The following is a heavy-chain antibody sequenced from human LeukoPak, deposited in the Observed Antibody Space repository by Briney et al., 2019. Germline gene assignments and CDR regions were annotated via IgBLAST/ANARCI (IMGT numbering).Heavy chain of an antibody. V-gene: IGHV1-8*01. CDR1: GYTFTSYD. D-gene: IGHD3-22*01. CDR3: ARYYYDSSGYPEGFDY. CDR2: MNPNSANT. Sequence: ASVKVSCKASGYTFTSYDINWVRQATGQGLEWMGWMNPNSANTGYAQKFQGRVTMTRNTSISTAYMELSSLRSEDTAVYYCARYYYDSSGYPEGFDYWGQGTLVTVSS. J-gene: IGHJ4*02.